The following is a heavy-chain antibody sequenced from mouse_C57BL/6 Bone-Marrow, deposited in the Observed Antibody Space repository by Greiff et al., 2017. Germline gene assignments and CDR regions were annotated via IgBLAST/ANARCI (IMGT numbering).Heavy chain of an antibody. J-gene: IGHJ3*01. CDR1: GYTFTSYD. CDR3: AGGVGSWFAY. D-gene: IGHD1-1*02. Sequence: QVQLQQSGPELVKPGASVKLSCKASGYTFTSYDINWVKQRPGQGLEWIGWIYPRDGSTKYNETFKGKATLTVDTSSSTAYMELHRLTAEDSGVYFCAGGVGSWFAYWGQGTLVTVSA. CDR2: IYPRDGST. V-gene: IGHV1-85*01.